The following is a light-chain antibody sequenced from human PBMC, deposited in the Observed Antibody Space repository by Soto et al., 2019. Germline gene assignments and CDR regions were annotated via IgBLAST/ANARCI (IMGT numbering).Light chain of an antibody. V-gene: IGKV1-27*01. J-gene: IGKJ4*01. CDR2: GAT. CDR1: QGFSNY. Sequence: IRMTQSPSSLSASTGDRVTITCRASQGFSNYLAWYQQKPGEVPKLLISGATTLQPGVPSRFSGTVYGTHFTLSISSLQPEDAAYYYCQKYNTAPLTFGGGTKVDIK. CDR3: QKYNTAPLT.